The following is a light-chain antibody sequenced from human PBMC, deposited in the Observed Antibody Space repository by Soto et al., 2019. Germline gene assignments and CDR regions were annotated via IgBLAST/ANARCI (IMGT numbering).Light chain of an antibody. V-gene: IGKV3-20*01. Sequence: EIVLTQSPGTLSLSPGESATLSCRASQSLNSNFLAWYQQKPGQAPRLLVYAASSRATCIPDRFSGSASGTVFTLTISRLEPEDFAVYCCQQYDTSPPRYTFGQGTKLEIK. CDR1: QSLNSNF. J-gene: IGKJ2*01. CDR2: AAS. CDR3: QQYDTSPPRYT.